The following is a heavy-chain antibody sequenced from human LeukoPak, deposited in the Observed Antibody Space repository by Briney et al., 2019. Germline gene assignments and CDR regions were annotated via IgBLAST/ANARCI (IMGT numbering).Heavy chain of an antibody. CDR2: MNPNSGNT. CDR1: GYTFTSYD. D-gene: IGHD3-3*01. J-gene: IGHJ4*02. Sequence: ASVKVSCKASGYTFTSYDINWVRQATGQGLEWMGWMNPNSGNTGYAQKFQGRVTITRNTSISTAYMELSSLRSEDTAVYYCARTGYYDFWSGYCSLFDYWGQGTLVTVSS. CDR3: ARTGYYDFWSGYCSLFDY. V-gene: IGHV1-8*03.